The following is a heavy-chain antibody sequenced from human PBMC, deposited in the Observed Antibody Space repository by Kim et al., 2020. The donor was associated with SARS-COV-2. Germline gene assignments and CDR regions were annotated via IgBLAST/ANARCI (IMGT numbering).Heavy chain of an antibody. J-gene: IGHJ4*02. CDR1: GFTFSGYA. D-gene: IGHD3-22*01. CDR3: AKRSSVTSGYFDY. V-gene: IGHV3-23*01. Sequence: GGSLRLSCAASGFTFSGYAMRWVRQAPGKGLEWVSDISGTGDNTFYADSVKGRFTISRDNSKNTLYLQMDSLRAEDTAVYYCAKRSSVTSGYFDYWGTGTLVTVSP. CDR2: ISGTGDNT.